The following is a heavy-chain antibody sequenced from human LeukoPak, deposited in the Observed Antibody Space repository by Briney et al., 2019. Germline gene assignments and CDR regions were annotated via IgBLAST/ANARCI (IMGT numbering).Heavy chain of an antibody. D-gene: IGHD6-19*01. CDR2: IYYSGST. CDR3: AREGVAGYFDY. J-gene: IGHJ4*02. V-gene: IGHV4-31*03. CDR1: GGSISSGGYY. Sequence: SQTLSLTCTVSGGSISSGGYYWSWIRQHPGKGLEWIGYIYYSGSTYYNPSLKSRVTISVDTSKNQFFLKLSSVTAADTAVYYCAREGVAGYFDYWGQGTLVTVSS.